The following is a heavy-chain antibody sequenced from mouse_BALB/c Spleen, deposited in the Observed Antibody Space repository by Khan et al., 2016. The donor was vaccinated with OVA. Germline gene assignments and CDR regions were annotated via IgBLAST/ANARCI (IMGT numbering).Heavy chain of an antibody. D-gene: IGHD2-14*01. CDR1: GDSISSGY. CDR3: ARSTYRYAFAY. Sequence: EVQLQESGPSLVQPSQTLSLTCSVTGDSISSGYWSWIRKFPGNKLEYMGYMISSGYTYYNPSLKSRISITRHTSKNQYYLQLNSVTTEDTATYYCARSTYRYAFAYWGQGTLVTDSA. CDR2: MISSGYT. J-gene: IGHJ3*01. V-gene: IGHV3-8*02.